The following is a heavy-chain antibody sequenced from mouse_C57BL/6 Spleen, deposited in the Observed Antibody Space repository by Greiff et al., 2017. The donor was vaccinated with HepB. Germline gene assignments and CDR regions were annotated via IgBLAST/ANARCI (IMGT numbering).Heavy chain of an antibody. Sequence: EVMLVESGGGLVKPGGSLKLSCAASGFTFSSYTMSWVRQTPEKRLEWVATISGGGGNTYYPDSVKGRFTISRDNAKNTLYLQMSSLRSEDTALYYCARHYYGSSSYFDYWGQGTTLTVSS. CDR1: GFTFSSYT. D-gene: IGHD1-1*01. CDR2: ISGGGGNT. CDR3: ARHYYGSSSYFDY. V-gene: IGHV5-9*01. J-gene: IGHJ2*01.